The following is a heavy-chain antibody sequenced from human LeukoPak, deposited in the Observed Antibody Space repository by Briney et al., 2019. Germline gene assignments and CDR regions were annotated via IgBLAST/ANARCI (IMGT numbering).Heavy chain of an antibody. D-gene: IGHD6-6*01. V-gene: IGHV3-30-3*02. J-gene: IGHJ4*02. CDR2: ISYDGSNK. CDR3: AKWKYSNSGIDDY. Sequence: GRSLRLSCAASGFTFSSYAMHWVRQAPGKGLEWVAVISYDGSNKYYAGSVKGRFTISRDNSKNMLYLQMNSLRAEDTAVYYCAKWKYSNSGIDDYWGQGTLVTVSS. CDR1: GFTFSSYA.